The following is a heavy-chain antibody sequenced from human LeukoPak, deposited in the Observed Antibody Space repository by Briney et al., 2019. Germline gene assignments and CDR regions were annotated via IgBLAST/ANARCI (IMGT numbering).Heavy chain of an antibody. CDR3: ARRSTHDAFDF. J-gene: IGHJ3*01. CDR2: IYPGDSTT. V-gene: IGHV5-51*01. CDR1: GYNFPNYW. Sequence: KPGGSLKISCKGSGYNFPNYWIGWVRQMPRKGLEWLGIIYPGDSTTRYSPSLQGQVTVSADKSISTAYLQWSSLKASDTAMYYCARRSTHDAFDFWGQGTMVTVSS.